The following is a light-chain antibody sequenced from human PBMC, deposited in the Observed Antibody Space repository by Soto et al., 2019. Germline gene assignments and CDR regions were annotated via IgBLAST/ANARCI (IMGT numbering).Light chain of an antibody. CDR2: EAS. J-gene: IGKJ4*01. CDR1: QSVSSSY. V-gene: IGKV3D-20*02. Sequence: EIVLTQSPGTLSLPPGERATLSCRSSQSVSSSYLAWYQQKPGQAPRLLIYEASNRATGIPARFSGSGSGADFTLTISSLEPEDFALYYCQQHINWPLTFGGGTNVDIK. CDR3: QQHINWPLT.